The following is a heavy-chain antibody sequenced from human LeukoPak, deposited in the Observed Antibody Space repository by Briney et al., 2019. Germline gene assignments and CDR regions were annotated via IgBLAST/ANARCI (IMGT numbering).Heavy chain of an antibody. J-gene: IGHJ3*02. CDR2: INHSGST. Sequence: PSETLSLTCAVYGGSFSGYYWSWNRQPPGKGLEWIGEINHSGSTNYNPSLKSRVTISVDTSKNQFSLKLSSVTAADTAVYYCARVKDSIDAFDIWGQGTMVTVSS. CDR3: ARVKDSIDAFDI. V-gene: IGHV4-34*01. CDR1: GGSFSGYY. D-gene: IGHD2-21*01.